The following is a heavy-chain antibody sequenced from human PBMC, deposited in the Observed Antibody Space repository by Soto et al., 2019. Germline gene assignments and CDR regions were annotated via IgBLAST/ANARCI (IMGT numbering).Heavy chain of an antibody. CDR2: ISAYNGNT. D-gene: IGHD3-22*01. CDR1: GYTFTNYG. J-gene: IGHJ6*02. V-gene: IGHV1-18*04. CDR3: AKSSGYYHSYYYGMDV. Sequence: ASVKVSCKASGYTFTNYGISWVRQAPGQGLEWMGWISAYNGNTNYAQKLQGRVTMTRDTSTSTVYMELSSLRSEDTAVYYCAKSSGYYHSYYYGMDVWGQGTTVTVSS.